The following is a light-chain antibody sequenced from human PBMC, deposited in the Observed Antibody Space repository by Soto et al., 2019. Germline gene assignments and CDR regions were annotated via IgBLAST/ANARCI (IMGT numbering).Light chain of an antibody. Sequence: DIVFTHSPATLSLYPGERATLSCRASQSVSSYLAWYQQKPGQAPRLLIYDASNRATGIPARFSGSGSGTDFTLTISSLEPEDFAVYYCQQRSNWPLTFGGGTKVDIK. J-gene: IGKJ4*01. CDR1: QSVSSY. CDR3: QQRSNWPLT. V-gene: IGKV3-11*01. CDR2: DAS.